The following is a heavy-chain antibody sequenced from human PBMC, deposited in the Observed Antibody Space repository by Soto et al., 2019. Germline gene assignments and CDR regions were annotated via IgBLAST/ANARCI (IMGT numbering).Heavy chain of an antibody. D-gene: IGHD4-17*01. Sequence: QVELVQTGAEVKKSGASVKVSCKASGYTFTSHDINWVRQATGQGLEWMGWMNPNSGNTGYAQKFQGRVTMTRNTSISTAYMELSSLRSEDTAVYYCARWDYGDYARFDYWGQGTLVTVSS. CDR1: GYTFTSHD. CDR2: MNPNSGNT. J-gene: IGHJ4*02. CDR3: ARWDYGDYARFDY. V-gene: IGHV1-8*01.